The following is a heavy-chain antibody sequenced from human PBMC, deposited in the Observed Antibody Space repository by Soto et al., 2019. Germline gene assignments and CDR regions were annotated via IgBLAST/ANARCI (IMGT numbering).Heavy chain of an antibody. J-gene: IGHJ3*02. D-gene: IGHD1-26*01. V-gene: IGHV4-61*01. CDR2: IYYSGST. CDR1: GGSVSSGSYY. Sequence: QVQLQESGTGLVKPSETLSLTCTVSGGSVSSGSYYWSWIRQPPGKGLEWIGYIYYSGSTNHNPSLQSRVTISVDTSKNQGSLKLSSVTAADTAVYYCARRRGPHDVLDIWGQGTMVTVSS. CDR3: ARRRGPHDVLDI.